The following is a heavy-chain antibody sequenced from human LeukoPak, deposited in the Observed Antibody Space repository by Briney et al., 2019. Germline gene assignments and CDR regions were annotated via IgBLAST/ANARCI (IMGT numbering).Heavy chain of an antibody. D-gene: IGHD3-10*01. J-gene: IGHJ4*02. V-gene: IGHV3-23*01. CDR1: GFTFSSYA. Sequence: GGSLRLSCVASGFTFSSYAMSWVRQAPGKGLEWVSAISGSGGSTYYADSVKGRFTISRDNSKNTLYLQMNSLRVKDTAVYYCAKDTLKYYYGSGSYYIGYFDYWGQGTLVTVSS. CDR3: AKDTLKYYYGSGSYYIGYFDY. CDR2: ISGSGGST.